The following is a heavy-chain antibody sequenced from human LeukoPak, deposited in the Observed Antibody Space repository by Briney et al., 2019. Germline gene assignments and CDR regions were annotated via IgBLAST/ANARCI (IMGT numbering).Heavy chain of an antibody. CDR2: IREDGTEI. Sequence: GGSLKLSCAASGFTFSSHWMNWVRQAPGKGLEWVTNIREDGTEIYYMDSVKGRFTISRDNAKNSLYLQMNSLRAEDTAVYYCARGVYSIDYWGQGTLVTVSS. V-gene: IGHV3-7*01. CDR1: GFTFSSHW. CDR3: ARGVYSIDY. J-gene: IGHJ4*02. D-gene: IGHD2-15*01.